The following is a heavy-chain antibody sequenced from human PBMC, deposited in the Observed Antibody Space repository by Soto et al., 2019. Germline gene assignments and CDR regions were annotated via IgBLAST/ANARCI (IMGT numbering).Heavy chain of an antibody. CDR2: ISNDGSNK. J-gene: IGHJ6*02. CDR1: GFSFSTYG. D-gene: IGHD6-6*01. Sequence: QVQMVESGGGVVQPGRSLRLSCAASGFSFSTYGMHRVRQAPGKGLEWMAVISNDGSNKYYADSVKGRFTISRDNSKDTLFLQMNSLRGEDTAIYYCAKVIRADSTSSNFYYYSGMDVWGQGTTVTVSS. V-gene: IGHV3-30*18. CDR3: AKVIRADSTSSNFYYYSGMDV.